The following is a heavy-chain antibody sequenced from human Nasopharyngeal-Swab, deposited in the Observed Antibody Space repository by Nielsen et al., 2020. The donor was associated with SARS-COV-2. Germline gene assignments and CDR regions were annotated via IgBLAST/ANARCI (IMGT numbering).Heavy chain of an antibody. CDR1: GDSISTSY. Sequence: SETLSLTCSVSGDSISTSYWIWIRQPPGKGLEWIGYISHSGSTNYNPSLKSRVTISVDTSKNQFSLKLTSVTAADTAVYYCARGLDAWGQGTLVTVSS. V-gene: IGHV4-59*13. CDR2: ISHSGST. CDR3: ARGLDA. J-gene: IGHJ5*02.